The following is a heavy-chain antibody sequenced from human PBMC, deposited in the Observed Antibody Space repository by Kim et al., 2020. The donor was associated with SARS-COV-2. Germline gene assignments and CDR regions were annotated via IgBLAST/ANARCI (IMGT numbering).Heavy chain of an antibody. CDR2: ISAYNGNT. J-gene: IGHJ4*02. V-gene: IGHV1-18*04. CDR1: GYTFTSYG. Sequence: ASVKVSCKASGYTFTSYGISWVRQAPGQGLEWMGWISAYNGNTNYAQKLQGRVTMTTDTSTSTAYMELRSLRSDDTAVYYCARDNTPTQIVVVPATFDYWGQGTLVTVSS. CDR3: ARDNTPTQIVVVPATFDY. D-gene: IGHD2-2*01.